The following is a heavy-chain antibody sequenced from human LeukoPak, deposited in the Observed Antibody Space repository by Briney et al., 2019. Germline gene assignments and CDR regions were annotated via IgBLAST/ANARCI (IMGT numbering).Heavy chain of an antibody. V-gene: IGHV1-69*06. Sequence: ASVKVSCKASGGTFSSYAISWVRQAPGQGLEWMGGIIPIFGTANYAQKFQGRVTITADKPPSTAYMELSSLRSEDTAVYYCARVSDPHYSTPTGAFDIWGQGTMVTVSS. CDR1: GGTFSSYA. CDR2: IIPIFGTA. J-gene: IGHJ3*02. CDR3: ARVSDPHYSTPTGAFDI. D-gene: IGHD4-11*01.